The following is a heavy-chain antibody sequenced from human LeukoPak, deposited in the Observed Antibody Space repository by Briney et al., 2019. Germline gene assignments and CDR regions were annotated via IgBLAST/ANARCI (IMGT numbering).Heavy chain of an antibody. Sequence: ASVKVSCKASGYTFTGYYLHWVRQAPGQGLEWMGCVNPNSGDTNYAQKFQGSVTMTRDTSISTVYMELSRLRSDDTAVYYCARGGTGGYSYGPAYYYYYYMDVWGKGTTVTVSS. CDR3: ARGGTGGYSYGPAYYYYYYMDV. CDR2: VNPNSGDT. J-gene: IGHJ6*03. V-gene: IGHV1-2*02. D-gene: IGHD5-18*01. CDR1: GYTFTGYY.